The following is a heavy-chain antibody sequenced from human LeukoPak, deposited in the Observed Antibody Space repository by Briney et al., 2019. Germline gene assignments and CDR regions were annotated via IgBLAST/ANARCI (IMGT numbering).Heavy chain of an antibody. Sequence: GASVKVSCKASGYTFTGYYKHWVRQAPGQGVEWMGWINPNNGGTNYAQKFQGRVTMTRDTSISTAYMDLSRLRSDDTAVYYCASDRLRGYSGYDFDYWGQGTLVTVSS. D-gene: IGHD5-12*01. V-gene: IGHV1-2*02. J-gene: IGHJ4*02. CDR1: GYTFTGYY. CDR3: ASDRLRGYSGYDFDY. CDR2: INPNNGGT.